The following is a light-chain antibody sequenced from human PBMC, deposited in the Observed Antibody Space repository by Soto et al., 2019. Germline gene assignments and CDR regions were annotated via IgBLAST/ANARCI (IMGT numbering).Light chain of an antibody. CDR3: QQYNNWPRT. V-gene: IGKV3-15*01. CDR1: QGVNSN. CDR2: VAS. Sequence: ERVMTQSPATLSVSPGERATLSCRASQGVNSNLAWYQQKPGQAPRLLFYVASTRATGIPGRFSGSGSGTEFTLTISSLQSEDFAVYYCQQYNNWPRTFGQGTKV. J-gene: IGKJ1*01.